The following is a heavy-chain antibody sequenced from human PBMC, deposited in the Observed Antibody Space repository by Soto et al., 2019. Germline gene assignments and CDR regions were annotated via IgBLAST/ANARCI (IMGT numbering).Heavy chain of an antibody. CDR3: AKGLYSSGWYVLDY. CDR1: GFTFSSYA. Sequence: GGSLRLSCAASGFTFSSYAMSWVRQAPGKGLEWVSAISGSGGSTYYADSVMGRFTISRDNSKNMLCLQMNSLRAEYTAVYYNAKGLYSSGWYVLDYWGKGTLVTVSS. V-gene: IGHV3-23*01. CDR2: ISGSGGST. D-gene: IGHD6-19*01. J-gene: IGHJ4*02.